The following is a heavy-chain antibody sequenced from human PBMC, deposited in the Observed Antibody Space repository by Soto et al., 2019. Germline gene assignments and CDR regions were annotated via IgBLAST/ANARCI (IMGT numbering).Heavy chain of an antibody. V-gene: IGHV3-30*18. CDR2: ISKDGSNK. Sequence: QVQVVESGGGVVQPGRSLRLSCAASGFTFSNNGMHWVRQAPGKGLEWVAVISKDGSNKYYADSVKGRFTISRDNSKNTLYLQMHSLRAEDTAVYYCAKDMEWELLLDYWGQGTLVTVSS. J-gene: IGHJ4*02. CDR3: AKDMEWELLLDY. D-gene: IGHD1-26*01. CDR1: GFTFSNNG.